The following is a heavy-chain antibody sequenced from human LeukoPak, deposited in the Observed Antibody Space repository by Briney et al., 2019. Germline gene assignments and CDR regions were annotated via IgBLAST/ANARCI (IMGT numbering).Heavy chain of an antibody. CDR1: GFTFSSYS. CDR3: ARDSPRGYCSGGSCYVWFDP. D-gene: IGHD2-15*01. CDR2: ISSSSSYI. J-gene: IGHJ5*02. V-gene: IGHV3-21*01. Sequence: GGSLRLSCAASGFTFSSYSMNWVRQAPGKGLEWVSSISSSSSYIYYADSVKGRSTISRDNAKNSLYLQMNSLRAEDTAVYYCARDSPRGYCSGGSCYVWFDPWGQGTLVTVSS.